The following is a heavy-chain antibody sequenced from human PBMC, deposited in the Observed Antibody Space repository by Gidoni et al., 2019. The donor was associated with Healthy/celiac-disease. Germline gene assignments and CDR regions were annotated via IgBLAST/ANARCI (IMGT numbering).Heavy chain of an antibody. CDR3: AKAGGMDV. Sequence: VQLLESGGGLVPPGGSLRLPCAASGFTFSSCAMSWVRQDPGQGLEWVSASSGSGGSTYYADAVKGRFTISRDNSKNTLYLQMNSLRAEDTDVYYCAKAGGMDVWGQGTTVTVSS. J-gene: IGHJ6*02. CDR1: GFTFSSCA. CDR2: SSGSGGST. V-gene: IGHV3-23*01.